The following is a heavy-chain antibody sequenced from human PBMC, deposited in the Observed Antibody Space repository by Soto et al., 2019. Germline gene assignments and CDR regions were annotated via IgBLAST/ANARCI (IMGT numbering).Heavy chain of an antibody. Sequence: PGGSLRLSCAASGFTFSDYYMSWIRQAPGKGLEWVSYISSSSSYTNYADSVEGRFTISRDNAKNSLYLQMNSLRAEDTAVYYCARGHGITIFGVANWFDPWGQGTLVTVSS. D-gene: IGHD3-3*01. CDR2: ISSSSSYT. CDR1: GFTFSDYY. V-gene: IGHV3-11*06. CDR3: ARGHGITIFGVANWFDP. J-gene: IGHJ5*02.